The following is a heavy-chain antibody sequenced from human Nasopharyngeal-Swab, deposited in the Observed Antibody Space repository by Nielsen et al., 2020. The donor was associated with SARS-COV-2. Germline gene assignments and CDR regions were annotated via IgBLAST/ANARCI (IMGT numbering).Heavy chain of an antibody. J-gene: IGHJ6*02. CDR1: GVTFSTSG. V-gene: IGHV1-69*10. D-gene: IGHD3-10*01. Sequence: SVKVSCKTSGVTFSTSGFSWVRQAPGEGLEWMGRIIPMLSLTHYAQKFQGRVTIIADKSTSTAYMELSSLRSEDTAIYYCAGDRDYYGSGTYKGMDVWGQGTTVTVSS. CDR3: AGDRDYYGSGTYKGMDV. CDR2: IIPMLSLT.